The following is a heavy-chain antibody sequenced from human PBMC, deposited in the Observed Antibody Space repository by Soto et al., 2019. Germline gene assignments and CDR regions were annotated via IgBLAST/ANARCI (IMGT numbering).Heavy chain of an antibody. D-gene: IGHD4-4*01. CDR3: ARHHSNFRYYYYPIDV. V-gene: IGHV5-51*01. Sequence: GESLKISCKGSGYTFTDSWVGWVRQLPGKGLELMGIIYPGDSDTRYSPSFQGHVTITGHKSTRTAYLQWNTLKASDNAIYYCARHHSNFRYYYYPIDVCGERTTVAASS. CDR1: GYTFTDSW. CDR2: IYPGDSDT. J-gene: IGHJ6*04.